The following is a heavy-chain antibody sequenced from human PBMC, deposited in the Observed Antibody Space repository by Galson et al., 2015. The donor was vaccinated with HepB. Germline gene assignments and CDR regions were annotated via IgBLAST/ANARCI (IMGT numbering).Heavy chain of an antibody. CDR1: GFTFSSYS. Sequence: SLRLSCAASGFTFSSYSMNWVRQAPGKGLEWVPSISSSSSYIYYADSVKGRFTISRDNAKNSLYLQMNSLRAEDTAVYYCARDGDYDILTGSHPYYYYGMDVWGQGTTVTVSS. J-gene: IGHJ6*02. D-gene: IGHD3-9*01. V-gene: IGHV3-21*01. CDR3: ARDGDYDILTGSHPYYYYGMDV. CDR2: ISSSSSYI.